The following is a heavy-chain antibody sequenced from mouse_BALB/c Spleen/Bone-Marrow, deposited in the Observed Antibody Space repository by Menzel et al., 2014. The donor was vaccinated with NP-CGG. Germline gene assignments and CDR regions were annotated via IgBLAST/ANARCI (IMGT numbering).Heavy chain of an antibody. Sequence: EVQGVESGGGLVKPGGSLKLSCAASGLTFSSYTMSWVRQTPEKRLEWVATISDGGSYTYYPDSVKGRFTISRDSAKNNLYLQMSSLKSEDTAMYYCARGSSYFDYWGQGTTLTVSS. CDR3: ARGSSYFDY. D-gene: IGHD1-1*01. J-gene: IGHJ2*01. CDR2: ISDGGSYT. V-gene: IGHV5-4*02. CDR1: GLTFSSYT.